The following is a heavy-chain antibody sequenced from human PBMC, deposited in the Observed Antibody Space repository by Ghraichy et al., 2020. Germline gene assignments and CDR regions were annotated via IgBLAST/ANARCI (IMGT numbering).Heavy chain of an antibody. D-gene: IGHD1-14*01. Sequence: GESLNISCAASGFTFRYYAMSWVRQAPGKGLEWISAISGSGGDTYYADSVKGRFTISRDNSKDSVSLQMNSLRAEDTAVYYCAKDHGTEGFDYWGQGTLGSVSS. CDR3: AKDHGTEGFDY. J-gene: IGHJ4*02. CDR1: GFTFRYYA. CDR2: ISGSGGDT. V-gene: IGHV3-23*01.